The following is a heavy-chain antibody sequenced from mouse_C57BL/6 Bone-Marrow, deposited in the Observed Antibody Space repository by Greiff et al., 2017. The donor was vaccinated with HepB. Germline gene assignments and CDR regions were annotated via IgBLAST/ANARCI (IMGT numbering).Heavy chain of an antibody. J-gene: IGHJ2*01. CDR1: GFSLTSYG. CDR3: ARIWYPFDY. V-gene: IGHV2-2*01. CDR2: IWSGGST. D-gene: IGHD2-1*01. Sequence: VQLVESGPGLVQPSQSLSITCTVSGFSLTSYGVHWVRQSPGKGLEWLGVIWSGGSTDYNAAFISRLSISKDNSKSQVFFKMNSLQADDTAIYYCARIWYPFDYWGQGTTLTVSS.